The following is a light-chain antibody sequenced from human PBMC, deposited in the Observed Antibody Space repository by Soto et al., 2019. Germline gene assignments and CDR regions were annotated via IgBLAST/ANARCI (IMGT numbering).Light chain of an antibody. J-gene: IGKJ1*01. Sequence: EIVLTQSPATLSASPGERATLSCRASQSVSTNLAWYQQKPGQAPSLLIYGASSRSTGIPARFSGSGSGTEFTLTISSLQSEDFAVYYSQQFYTWPRTFGQGTKVEIK. CDR3: QQFYTWPRT. CDR2: GAS. CDR1: QSVSTN. V-gene: IGKV3-15*01.